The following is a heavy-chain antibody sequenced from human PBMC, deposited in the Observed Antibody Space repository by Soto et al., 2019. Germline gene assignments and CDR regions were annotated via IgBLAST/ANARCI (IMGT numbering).Heavy chain of an antibody. V-gene: IGHV4-28*01. Sequence: QVQLQESGPGLVKPSDTLSLTCAVSGYSISSSNWWGWIRQPPGKGLEWIGYIYYSGTTYYNPSLKSRVTLSVDTPPNQFSLKLTSVTAVDTAVYYCARREIQGPIDYWGQGTLVTVSS. J-gene: IGHJ4*02. CDR2: IYYSGTT. D-gene: IGHD1-26*01. CDR3: ARREIQGPIDY. CDR1: GYSISSSNW.